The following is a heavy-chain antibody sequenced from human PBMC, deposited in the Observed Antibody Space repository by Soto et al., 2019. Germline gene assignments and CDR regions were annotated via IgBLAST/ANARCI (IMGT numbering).Heavy chain of an antibody. CDR1: GDSVTSHY. D-gene: IGHD6-13*01. J-gene: IGHJ5*02. CDR2: MHYTGFS. V-gene: IGHV4-59*02. CDR3: ARGVAAAGTEWFDP. Sequence: SETLSLTCSFSGDSVTSHYLTWIRQSPEKGLEWIGYMHYTGFSHYNPSLKSRLTISVDRSKNQFSLKLSSVTAADTAVYYCARGVAAAGTEWFDPWGQGTLVTVSS.